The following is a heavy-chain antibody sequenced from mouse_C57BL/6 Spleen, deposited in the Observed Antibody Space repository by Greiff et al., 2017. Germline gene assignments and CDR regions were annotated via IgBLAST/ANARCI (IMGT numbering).Heavy chain of an antibody. D-gene: IGHD1-1*01. V-gene: IGHV1-82*01. Sequence: QVQLQQSGPELVKPGASVKISCKASGYAFSSSWMNWVKQRPGKGLEWIGRIYPGDGDTNYNGKFKGKATLTADKSSSTAYMQLSSLTSEDSAVYFCARDPYDYYGSIPFAYWGQGTLVSVSA. CDR2: IYPGDGDT. CDR1: GYAFSSSW. J-gene: IGHJ3*01. CDR3: ARDPYDYYGSIPFAY.